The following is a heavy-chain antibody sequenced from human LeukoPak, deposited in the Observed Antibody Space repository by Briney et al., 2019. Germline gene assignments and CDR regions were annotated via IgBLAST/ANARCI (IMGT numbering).Heavy chain of an antibody. D-gene: IGHD2-2*01. CDR1: GGSISSSSYY. V-gene: IGHV4-39*01. J-gene: IGHJ6*02. CDR3: AGRYCSSTSCHEYYYYGMDV. CDR2: IYYSGST. Sequence: PSETLSLTCTVSGGSISSSSYYWGWIRQPPGKGLEWIGSIYYSGSTYYNPSLKSRVTISVDTSKNQFSLKLSSVTAADTAVYYCAGRYCSSTSCHEYYYYGMDVWGQGTTVTVSS.